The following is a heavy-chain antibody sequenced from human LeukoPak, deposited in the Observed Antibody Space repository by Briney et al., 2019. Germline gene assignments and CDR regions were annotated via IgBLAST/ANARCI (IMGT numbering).Heavy chain of an antibody. CDR2: IRPDGSTF. CDR3: ATTFPHCADGTCAL. J-gene: IGHJ1*01. V-gene: IGHV3-7*01. D-gene: IGHD2-15*01. Sequence: PGGSLRLSCVATGLAFQNYWMTWVRQAPGKGPEWVATIRPDGSTFTYVDAVRGRFTISRDNPKNSLYLQMHSLRADDTAVYYCATTFPHCADGTCALRGQGTLVIVSS. CDR1: GLAFQNYW.